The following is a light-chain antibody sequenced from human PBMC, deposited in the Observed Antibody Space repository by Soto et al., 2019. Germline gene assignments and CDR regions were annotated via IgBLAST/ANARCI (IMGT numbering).Light chain of an antibody. CDR2: GAS. V-gene: IGKV3-20*01. CDR3: QQYQSLT. CDR1: QSVTSTY. Sequence: EIVLTQSPGTLSLSPWERATLSCRASQSVTSTYLAWYQQKPGQAPRLLIYGASSRAIGIPDRFSGSVSGTDFTLTITRLEPEDFAVYYCQQYQSLTFGGGTKVDIK. J-gene: IGKJ4*01.